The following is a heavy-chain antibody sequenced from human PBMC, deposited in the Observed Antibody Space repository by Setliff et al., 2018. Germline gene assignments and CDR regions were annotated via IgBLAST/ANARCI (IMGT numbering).Heavy chain of an antibody. Sequence: PGGSLRLSCAASGFIFTSYAMYWVRQAPGKGLVWVSRINRDGSYTVYADSVEGRFTVSRDNAKNTLFLQMKSLRAEDTAVYYCARDRDGHFQLWGRGTLVTVSS. CDR3: ARDRDGHFQL. CDR1: GFIFTSYA. V-gene: IGHV3-74*01. CDR2: INRDGSYT. J-gene: IGHJ1*01.